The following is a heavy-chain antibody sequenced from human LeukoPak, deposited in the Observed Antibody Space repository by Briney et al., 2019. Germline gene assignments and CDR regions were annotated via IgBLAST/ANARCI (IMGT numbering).Heavy chain of an antibody. V-gene: IGHV3-7*03. J-gene: IGHJ4*02. CDR1: GFALSSHW. Sequence: GGSLRLSCAASGFALSSHWMTWVRQAPGKGLEWVANIKQDGSEKQYVDSVKGRFAISRDNAKKSLYLQINTLRAEDTAVYYCVRGPHIAATSYWGQGTLVTVSS. CDR2: IKQDGSEK. CDR3: VRGPHIAATSY. D-gene: IGHD6-25*01.